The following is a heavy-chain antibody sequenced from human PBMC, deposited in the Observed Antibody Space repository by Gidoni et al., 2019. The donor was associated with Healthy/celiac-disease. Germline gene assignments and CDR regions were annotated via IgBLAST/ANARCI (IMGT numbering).Heavy chain of an antibody. CDR2: INAGNGNT. V-gene: IGHV1-3*01. J-gene: IGHJ5*02. CDR3: ARTGWFGESGGFDP. D-gene: IGHD3-10*01. CDR1: GYPFTSYA. Sequence: QVQLVQSGAEVKKPGASVKVSCKASGYPFTSYAMHWVRQAPGQRLEWMGWINAGNGNTKYSQKFQGRVTITRDTSASTAYMELSSLRSEDTAVYYCARTGWFGESGGFDPWGQGTLVTVSS.